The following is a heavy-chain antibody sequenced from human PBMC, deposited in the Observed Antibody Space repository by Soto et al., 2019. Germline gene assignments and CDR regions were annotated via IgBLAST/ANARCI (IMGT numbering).Heavy chain of an antibody. CDR1: GFIFSTYG. D-gene: IGHD4-17*01. Sequence: QVQLVESGGGVVQPVRSLRLSCSASGFIFSTYGMHWVRHAPGKGLEWLSVISYDGNNKYYADSVKGRFTISRDNSKNKLWQQMDSLRTEDTAVYYCAKDLLLTTITTVGDWGQGTLVTVSS. J-gene: IGHJ4*02. CDR3: AKDLLLTTITTVGD. CDR2: ISYDGNNK. V-gene: IGHV3-30*18.